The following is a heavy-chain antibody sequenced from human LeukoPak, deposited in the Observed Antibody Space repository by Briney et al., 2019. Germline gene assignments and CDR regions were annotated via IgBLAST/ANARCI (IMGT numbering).Heavy chain of an antibody. Sequence: GGSLRLSCVVSGFTFRNYVMRWVRQAPGKGLGWVAVISYDGSNKYYAGSVKGRFTISRDNSKNTLYLQMNSLRAEDTAVYYCAREEATCFDYWGQGTLVTVSS. CDR3: AREEATCFDY. V-gene: IGHV3-30-3*01. D-gene: IGHD5-12*01. J-gene: IGHJ4*02. CDR2: ISYDGSNK. CDR1: GFTFRNYV.